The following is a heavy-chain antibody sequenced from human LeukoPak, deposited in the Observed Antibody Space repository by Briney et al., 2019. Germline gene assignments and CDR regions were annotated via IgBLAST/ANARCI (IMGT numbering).Heavy chain of an antibody. Sequence: PGGSLRLSCVASGFTVNSTYMTWVRQTPGKGLDCVSLIYRGGNIYYGDSVRGRFTMSRDISQNVVFLEINTLRAEDTAVYYCAAGGVTAERHAFEIWGHGTVVTVSS. V-gene: IGHV3-53*01. CDR1: GFTVNSTY. D-gene: IGHD2-21*02. CDR3: AAGGVTAERHAFEI. J-gene: IGHJ3*02. CDR2: IYRGGNI.